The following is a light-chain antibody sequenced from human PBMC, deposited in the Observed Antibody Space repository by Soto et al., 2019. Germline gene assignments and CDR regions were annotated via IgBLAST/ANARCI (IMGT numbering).Light chain of an antibody. Sequence: QTVVTQEPSLTVSPGGTVTLTCGSSTGAVTSNHHPYWFQQKAGQAPRTLIYDTSNKHSWTPARFSRSLLGDKAALTLSGAQPEDEAQYYCLLSYNAARVFGGGTKVTVL. V-gene: IGLV7-46*01. J-gene: IGLJ2*01. CDR2: DTS. CDR1: TGAVTSNHH. CDR3: LLSYNAARV.